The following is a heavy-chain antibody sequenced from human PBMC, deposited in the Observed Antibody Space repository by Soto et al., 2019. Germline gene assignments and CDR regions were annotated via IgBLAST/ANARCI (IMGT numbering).Heavy chain of an antibody. CDR3: ERQSGKRGQYQLLDY. V-gene: IGHV4-31*03. D-gene: IGHD2-2*01. CDR1: GGSISSGGYY. CDR2: IYYSGST. J-gene: IGHJ4*02. Sequence: SETLFLTCTVFGGSISSGGYYCSWIGQHPGKGQEKIGYIYYSGSTYYNPSLKSRVNISVDTSKNQFSLKLSSVTAADTAVYFCERQSGKRGQYQLLDYWGQGTLVTVSS.